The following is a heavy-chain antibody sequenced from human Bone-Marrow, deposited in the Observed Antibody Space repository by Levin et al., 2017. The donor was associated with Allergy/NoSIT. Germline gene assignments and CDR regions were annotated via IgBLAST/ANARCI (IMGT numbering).Heavy chain of an antibody. V-gene: IGHV3-11*01. CDR2: ISPTGDAI. D-gene: IGHD1-26*01. Sequence: GGSLRLSCAASGFTFSEYYMSWIRQIPGKGLDWVSCISPTGDAIYYGESVKGRFTVSRDNTKDSLYLLMVYLRAEDTAIYYCAKSRERRSAGMDVWGQGTTVTVSS. CDR3: AKSRERRSAGMDV. CDR1: GFTFSEYY. J-gene: IGHJ6*02.